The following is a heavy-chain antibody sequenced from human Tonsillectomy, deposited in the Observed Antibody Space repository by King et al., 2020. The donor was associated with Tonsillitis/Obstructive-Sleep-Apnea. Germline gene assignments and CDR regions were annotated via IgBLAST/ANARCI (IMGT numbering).Heavy chain of an antibody. J-gene: IGHJ6*03. V-gene: IGHV4-34*01. CDR2: INHSGST. CDR3: ARGRKGVVNLSYYYYYMDV. CDR1: GGSFSGYY. D-gene: IGHD3-3*01. Sequence: VQLQQWGAGLLKPSETLSLTCAVYGGSFSGYYWSWIRQPPGKGLEWIGEINHSGSTNYNPSLKSRVTISVDTSKNQYSLKLSPVTAADTAVYYCARGRKGVVNLSYYYYYMDVWGKGTTVTVSS.